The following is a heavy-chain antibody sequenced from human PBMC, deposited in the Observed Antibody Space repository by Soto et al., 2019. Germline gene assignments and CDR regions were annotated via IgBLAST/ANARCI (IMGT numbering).Heavy chain of an antibody. CDR2: ISSTGTSM. CDR1: GFAFSSYE. J-gene: IGHJ4*02. CDR3: ARETHFIDY. V-gene: IGHV3-48*03. Sequence: VQLVESGGDLVQPGGSLRLSCAACGFAFSSYEMNWIRQAPGKGLEWVSYISSTGTSMDYADSVKGRFTISRDNAKNSLFLQLNSLRDEDTAVYYCARETHFIDYWGQGTLVSVSA.